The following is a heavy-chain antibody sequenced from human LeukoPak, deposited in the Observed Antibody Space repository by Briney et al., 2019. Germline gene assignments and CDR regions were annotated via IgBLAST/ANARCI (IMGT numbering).Heavy chain of an antibody. V-gene: IGHV4-39*07. D-gene: IGHD2-15*01. Sequence: SETLSLTCTVSGGSISSSSYYWGWIRQPPGKGLEWIGSIYYSGSTNYNPSLKSRVTISVDTSKNQFSLKLSSVTAADTAVYYCARARGGYCSGGSCYNDYWGQGTLVTVSS. J-gene: IGHJ4*02. CDR2: IYYSGST. CDR1: GGSISSSSYY. CDR3: ARARGGYCSGGSCYNDY.